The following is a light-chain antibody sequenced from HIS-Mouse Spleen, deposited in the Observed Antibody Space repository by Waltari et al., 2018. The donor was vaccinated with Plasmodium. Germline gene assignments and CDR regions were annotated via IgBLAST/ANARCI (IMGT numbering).Light chain of an antibody. CDR1: ALPKKY. V-gene: IGLV3-10*01. CDR3: YSTDSSGNHRV. Sequence: SYELTQPPLVSVSPGQTARITCSGDALPKKYAYWYQQKSGQAPVLVIDEDSKRPSWIPGRFVGASSGTMATLTISGAQVEDEADYYCYSTDSSGNHRVFGGGTKLTVL. J-gene: IGLJ3*02. CDR2: EDS.